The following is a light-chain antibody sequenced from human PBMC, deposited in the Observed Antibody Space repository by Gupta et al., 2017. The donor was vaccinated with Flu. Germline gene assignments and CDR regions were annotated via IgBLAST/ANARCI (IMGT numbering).Light chain of an antibody. V-gene: IGKV2-30*02. Sequence: VTLGQPASISCRSSQSRVHSDGNTYVNWFEQSPGQSTRRLINKSSNRDSGVPDRFSGSGSGTDFTLTISSLDAEDVGVYYCKRASDCLYTFGQGTRLEIK. CDR2: KSS. CDR1: QSRVHSDGNTY. CDR3: KRASDCLYT. J-gene: IGKJ2*01.